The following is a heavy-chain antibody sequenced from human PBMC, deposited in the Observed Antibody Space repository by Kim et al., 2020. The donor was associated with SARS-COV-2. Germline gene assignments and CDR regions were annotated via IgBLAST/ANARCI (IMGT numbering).Heavy chain of an antibody. Sequence: SNPSLTSRVTISVDTSTTQFSLKLSSVTAAATAVYYWATPFGELVGYFDYWGQGTLVTVSS. V-gene: IGHV4-39*07. CDR3: ATPFGELVGYFDY. J-gene: IGHJ4*02. D-gene: IGHD3-10*01.